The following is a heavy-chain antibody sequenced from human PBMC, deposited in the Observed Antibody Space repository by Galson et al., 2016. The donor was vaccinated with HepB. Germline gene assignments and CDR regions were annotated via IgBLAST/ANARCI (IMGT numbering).Heavy chain of an antibody. CDR1: GDSVSSENR. CDR3: ARHDGFYYDTTGNSEAWFDP. CDR2: IHLSGNT. Sequence: ETLSLTCAVSGDSVSSENRWSWVRQYPGKGLEWIGEIHLSGNTKYNPSLASRVIISLDKSRNQFSLHLNSVTAADSAVYYCARHDGFYYDTTGNSEAWFDPWGQGTLVVVSS. V-gene: IGHV4/OR15-8*02. D-gene: IGHD3-16*01. J-gene: IGHJ5*02.